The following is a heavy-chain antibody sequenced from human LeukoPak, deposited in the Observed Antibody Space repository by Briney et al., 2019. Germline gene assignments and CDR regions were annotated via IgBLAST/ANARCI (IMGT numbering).Heavy chain of an antibody. V-gene: IGHV3-48*03. CDR2: ISSSGSTI. CDR3: ASVFCSGGSCSFDY. D-gene: IGHD2-15*01. J-gene: IGHJ4*02. CDR1: GFTFSSYE. Sequence: GGSLRLSXAASGFTFSSYEMNWVRQAPGKGLEWVSYISSSGSTIYYADSVKGRFTISRDNAKNSLYLQMNSLRAEDTAVYYCASVFCSGGSCSFDYWGQGTLVTVSS.